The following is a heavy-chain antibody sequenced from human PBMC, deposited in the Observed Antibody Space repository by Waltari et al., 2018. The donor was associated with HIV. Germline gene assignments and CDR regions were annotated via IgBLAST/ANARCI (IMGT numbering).Heavy chain of an antibody. D-gene: IGHD4-17*01. Sequence: QVTLRESGPALVKPTQTLTLTCTFSGFSLRTSGMCVSWIRQPPGKALEWLARIDWDDDKYYSTSLKTRLTISKDTSKNQVVLTMTNMDPVDTATYYCARIPNWGYGDYSPREDGMDVWGQGTTVTVSS. CDR3: ARIPNWGYGDYSPREDGMDV. CDR1: GFSLRTSGMC. CDR2: IDWDDDK. J-gene: IGHJ6*02. V-gene: IGHV2-70*15.